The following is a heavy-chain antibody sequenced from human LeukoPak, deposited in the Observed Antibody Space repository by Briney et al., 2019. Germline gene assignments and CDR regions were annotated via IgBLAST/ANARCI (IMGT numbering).Heavy chain of an antibody. CDR1: GFTFSDYE. CDR2: ISGSGSTI. Sequence: PGGSLRLSCTASGFTFSDYEVNWIRRAPGKGLEWVSYISGSGSTIYYPDSVKGRFTISRDNSKNTLYLQMNSLRAEDTAVYYCAASSFYYYYGMDVWGKGTTVTVSS. V-gene: IGHV3-11*04. CDR3: AASSFYYYYGMDV. D-gene: IGHD6-19*01. J-gene: IGHJ6*04.